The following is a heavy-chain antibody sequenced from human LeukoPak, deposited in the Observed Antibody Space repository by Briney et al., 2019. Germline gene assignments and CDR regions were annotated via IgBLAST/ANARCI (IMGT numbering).Heavy chain of an antibody. CDR3: AKEKEYANGYDYFDN. Sequence: PGGSLSLSCAVSGFTFDDYDMHWVRQPPGKGLEWVSLIRGDGGKTYYGDNVKGRFTISRDNSKNSLSLQLNSVRTEDTASYYCAKEKEYANGYDYFDNWGQGALVTVSS. J-gene: IGHJ4*02. CDR2: IRGDGGKT. D-gene: IGHD2-8*01. CDR1: GFTFDDYD. V-gene: IGHV3-43*02.